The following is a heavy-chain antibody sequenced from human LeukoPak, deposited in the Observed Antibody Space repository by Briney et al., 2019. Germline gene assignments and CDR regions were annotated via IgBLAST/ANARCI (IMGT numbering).Heavy chain of an antibody. V-gene: IGHV4-59*01. CDR1: GGSISSYY. CDR2: IYYSGST. J-gene: IGHJ4*02. CDR3: ARESPTGTTYYDISTGARGGYFDY. D-gene: IGHD3-9*01. Sequence: SETLSLTCTVSGGSISSYYWSWIRQPPGKGLEWIGYIYYSGSTNYNPSLKSRVTISVDTSKNQFSLKLSSVTAADTAVYYCARESPTGTTYYDISTGARGGYFDYWGQGTLVTVSS.